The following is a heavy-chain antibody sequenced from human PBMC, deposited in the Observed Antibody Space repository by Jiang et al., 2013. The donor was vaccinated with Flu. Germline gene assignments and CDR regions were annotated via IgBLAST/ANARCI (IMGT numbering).Heavy chain of an antibody. CDR2: ISYDGSNK. D-gene: IGHD6-19*01. CDR1: GFTFSSYA. V-gene: IGHV3-30-3*01. CDR3: ARARGGYSSGWPLGYFQH. Sequence: GGGVVQPGRSLRLSCAASGFTFSSYAMHWVRQAPGKGLEWVAVISYDGSNKYYADSVKGRFTISRDNSKNTLYLQMNSPRAEDTAVYYCARARGGYSSGWPLGYFQHWGQGTLVTVSS. J-gene: IGHJ1*01.